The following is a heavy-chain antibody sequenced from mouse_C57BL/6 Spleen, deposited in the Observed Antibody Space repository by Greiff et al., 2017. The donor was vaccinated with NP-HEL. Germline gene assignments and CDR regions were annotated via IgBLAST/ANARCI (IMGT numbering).Heavy chain of an antibody. CDR1: GYTFTSYW. CDR3: GRGPGSSYRYFDV. D-gene: IGHD1-1*01. Sequence: QVQLQQPGAELVKPGASVKLSCKASGYTFTSYWMPWVKQRPGQGLEWIGMIHPNSGSTNYNEKFKSKATLTVDNSSSTAYTQLSRLTSEDAAVYYCGRGPGSSYRYFDVWGTGTTVTVSS. V-gene: IGHV1-64*01. J-gene: IGHJ1*03. CDR2: IHPNSGST.